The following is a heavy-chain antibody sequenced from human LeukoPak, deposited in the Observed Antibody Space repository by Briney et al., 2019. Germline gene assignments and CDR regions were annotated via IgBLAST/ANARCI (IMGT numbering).Heavy chain of an antibody. J-gene: IGHJ6*03. CDR1: GGSISSYY. V-gene: IGHV4-59*01. CDR2: IYYIGST. D-gene: IGHD2-2*01. CDR3: ARDHCSSTSCYPPYYYMDV. Sequence: SETLSLTCTVSGGSISSYYWSWIRQPPGKGLEWIGYIYYIGSTNYNPSLKSRVTILVDTSKNQFSLKLSSVTAADTAEYYCARDHCSSTSCYPPYYYMDVWGKGTTVTVSS.